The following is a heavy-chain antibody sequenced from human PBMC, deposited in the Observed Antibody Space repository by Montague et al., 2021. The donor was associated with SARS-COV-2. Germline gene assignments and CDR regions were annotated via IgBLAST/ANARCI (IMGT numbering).Heavy chain of an antibody. CDR3: ASLRGSAEILTAFQGVSYFYGMDV. J-gene: IGHJ6*02. V-gene: IGHV4-61*01. CDR2: IYYNGSS. CDR1: GGSVSSGSFY. Sequence: SETLSLTCTVSGGSVSSGSFYWSWIRQPPGKGLELIGYIYYNGSSNYNPSLKSRVTISVDTSKNQFSLKLSSVTAADTAVYYCASLRGSAEILTAFQGVSYFYGMDVWGQGTTVTVSS. D-gene: IGHD3-9*01.